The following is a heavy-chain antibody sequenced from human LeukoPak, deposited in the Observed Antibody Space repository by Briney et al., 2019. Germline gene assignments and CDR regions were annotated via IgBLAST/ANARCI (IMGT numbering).Heavy chain of an antibody. CDR3: TRWGSDSGSYHDY. D-gene: IGHD3-10*01. Sequence: GGSLRLSCVASGFTFSNYWMTWVRQAPGKGLEWVANIKQDGSEKYYVDSVKGRFIISRDNAKNSLYLQMNSPRAEDTALYFCTRWGSDSGSYHDYWGQGTLVTVSS. CDR1: GFTFSNYW. J-gene: IGHJ4*02. V-gene: IGHV3-7*01. CDR2: IKQDGSEK.